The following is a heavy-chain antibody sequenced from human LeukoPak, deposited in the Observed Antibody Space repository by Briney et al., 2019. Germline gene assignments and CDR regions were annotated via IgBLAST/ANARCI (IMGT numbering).Heavy chain of an antibody. J-gene: IGHJ4*02. D-gene: IGHD6-6*01. CDR1: GYSINSGYY. CDR2: IYYSGST. Sequence: SETLSLTCTVSGYSINSGYYWGWIRQSPEKGLEWIGCIYYSGSTYYNPSLESRVTISLDTSKNQFSLKLTSVTAADTAVYYCAREWLGARPFDSWGQGTLVTVSS. V-gene: IGHV4-38-2*02. CDR3: AREWLGARPFDS.